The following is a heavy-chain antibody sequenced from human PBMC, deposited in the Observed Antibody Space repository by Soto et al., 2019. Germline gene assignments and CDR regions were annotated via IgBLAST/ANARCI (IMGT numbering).Heavy chain of an antibody. Sequence: GGSLRLSCAASGFTFSTYGIHWVRQAPGKGLEWVAVTSYDGSNNYYAESVRGRFSISRDNSKNMLYLQMSNLGPEDTAVYYCARKVVVVPAAISYYYGMDVWGQGTTVTVSS. D-gene: IGHD2-2*01. CDR2: TSYDGSNN. V-gene: IGHV3-30*03. J-gene: IGHJ6*02. CDR3: ARKVVVVPAAISYYYGMDV. CDR1: GFTFSTYG.